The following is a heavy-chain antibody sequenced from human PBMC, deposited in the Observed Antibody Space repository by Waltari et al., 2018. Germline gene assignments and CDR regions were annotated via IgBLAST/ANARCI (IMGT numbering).Heavy chain of an antibody. CDR2: ISGSGGST. J-gene: IGHJ4*02. V-gene: IGHV3-23*04. Sequence: EVQLVEYGGGLVQSGGSLRLSCAASGFTFSSYVMNWVRQAPGNGLEWVSSISGSGGSTLYADSVKGRFTLSRDNSRNTLSLQMNSLRAEDTAVYYCAKTSADDYIWGSYRPFDSWGQGSQVTVSS. D-gene: IGHD3-16*02. CDR1: GFTFSSYV. CDR3: AKTSADDYIWGSYRPFDS.